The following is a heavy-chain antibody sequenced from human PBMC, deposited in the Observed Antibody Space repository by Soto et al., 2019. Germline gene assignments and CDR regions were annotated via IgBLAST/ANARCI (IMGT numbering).Heavy chain of an antibody. Sequence: SETLSLTCTVSGGTISSWYWSWIRQPPGKGLEWIGYIYYSGSTNCNPSLKSRVTISVDTSKNQFSLKLSSVTAADTAVYYCARRYGSAIDYGGQGTLVTVSS. J-gene: IGHJ4*02. CDR2: IYYSGST. V-gene: IGHV4-59*08. CDR1: GGTISSWY. CDR3: ARRYGSAIDY. D-gene: IGHD1-26*01.